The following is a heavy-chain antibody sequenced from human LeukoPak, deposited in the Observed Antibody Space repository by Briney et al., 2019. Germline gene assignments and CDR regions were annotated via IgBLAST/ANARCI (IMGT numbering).Heavy chain of an antibody. J-gene: IGHJ5*02. Sequence: GESLKISWKGFGYSFQNYWIAWVRQMPGKGLEWVGIIYPGDSETRYSPSFRGQVTISADKSISTAYLQWSSLKASDTAMYYCARAAFCSGGSCYSGSWFDPWGQGTLVTVSS. CDR1: GYSFQNYW. CDR2: IYPGDSET. D-gene: IGHD2-15*01. CDR3: ARAAFCSGGSCYSGSWFDP. V-gene: IGHV5-51*06.